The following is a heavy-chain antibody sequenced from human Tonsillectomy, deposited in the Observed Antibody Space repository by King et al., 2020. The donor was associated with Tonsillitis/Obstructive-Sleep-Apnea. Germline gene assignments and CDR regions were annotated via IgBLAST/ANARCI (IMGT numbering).Heavy chain of an antibody. D-gene: IGHD6-6*01. Sequence: VQLVESGGGLVKPGGSLRLCCAVSAFTFNNAWMNWVRQAPGKGLEWVGRIKSKTEGGTTDYAAPVKGRFTISRDDSKNTLYLQMNSLKTEDTAVYYCTKGVMYSSSSGLDYYYYYAMDVWGQGTTVTVSS. CDR2: IKSKTEGGTT. CDR1: AFTFNNAW. V-gene: IGHV3-15*07. J-gene: IGHJ6*02. CDR3: TKGVMYSSSSGLDYYYYYAMDV.